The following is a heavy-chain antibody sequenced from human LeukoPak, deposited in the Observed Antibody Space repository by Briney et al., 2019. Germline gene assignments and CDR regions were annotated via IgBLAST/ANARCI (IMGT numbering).Heavy chain of an antibody. D-gene: IGHD3-16*01. V-gene: IGHV4-4*02. J-gene: IGHJ4*01. CDR1: GGSTSSSNW. CDR2: IYHSGST. CDR3: ARAFHPPDFAFGRAPYYFDL. Sequence: PSGTLSLTCAVSGGSTSSSNWWSWISQPPEKGLEWIGEIYHSGSTNYNPSLKSRVTISVDKSKNQFSLKVTSLTAADTAVYYCARAFHPPDFAFGRAPYYFDLWGQGTPVTVSS.